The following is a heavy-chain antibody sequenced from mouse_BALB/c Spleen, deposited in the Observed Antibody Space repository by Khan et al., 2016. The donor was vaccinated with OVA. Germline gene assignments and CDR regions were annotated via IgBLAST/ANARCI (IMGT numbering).Heavy chain of an antibody. D-gene: IGHD2-1*01. CDR2: ISSGSTYT. J-gene: IGHJ1*01. CDR1: GFSFTSYT. Sequence: EVELVESGGGLVRPGGSLKLSCAASGFSFTSYTMSWVRQTPEKRLEWVATISSGSTYTYYPDSVKGRFTISRDNAKNTLYLQMRILKSEDTAMYYCTRDGNYAHWYFDVWGAGTTVTVSS. CDR3: TRDGNYAHWYFDV. V-gene: IGHV5-6-4*01.